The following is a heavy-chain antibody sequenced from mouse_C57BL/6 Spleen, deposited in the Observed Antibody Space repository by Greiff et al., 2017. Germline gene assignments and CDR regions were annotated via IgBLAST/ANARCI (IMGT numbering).Heavy chain of an antibody. J-gene: IGHJ4*01. Sequence: QVQLKQPGAELVKPGASVKLSCKASGYTFTSYWMHWVKQRPGRGLEWIGRIDPNSGGTKYNEKFKSKATLTVDKPSSTAYMQLSSLTSEDSAVYVCERWKDYCGGSPVHYAMDSWGQGPSAPVSS. D-gene: IGHD1-1*01. CDR2: IDPNSGGT. CDR1: GYTFTSYW. V-gene: IGHV1-72*01. CDR3: ERWKDYCGGSPVHYAMDS.